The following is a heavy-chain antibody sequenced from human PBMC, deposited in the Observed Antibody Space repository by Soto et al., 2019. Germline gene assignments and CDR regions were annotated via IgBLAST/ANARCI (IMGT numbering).Heavy chain of an antibody. Sequence: QVQLVESGGGVVQPGRSLRLSCAASGFTFSSYGMHWVRQTPGKGLEWVAVIWYDGSNKYYADSVKGRFTISRDNSKNTLYLQMNSLRAEDTAVYDGARELVAGKPRYYFDYWGQGTLVTVSS. CDR2: IWYDGSNK. J-gene: IGHJ4*02. D-gene: IGHD2-8*02. CDR3: ARELVAGKPRYYFDY. V-gene: IGHV3-33*01. CDR1: GFTFSSYG.